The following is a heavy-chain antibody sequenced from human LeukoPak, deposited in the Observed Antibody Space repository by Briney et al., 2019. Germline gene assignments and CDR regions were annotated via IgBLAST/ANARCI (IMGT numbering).Heavy chain of an antibody. J-gene: IGHJ4*02. CDR1: GFTFTRNA. V-gene: IGHV3-23*01. D-gene: IGHD2-2*01. Sequence: GGSLRLSCAASGFTFTRNAMAWVRQAPGKGLEWVSAIDGSGGTTFYADSVKGRVTISRVQSTNTVYLQMNSLRADDTAVSYCAKAHCSSTSCSRADNWGQGTLVTVSS. CDR2: IDGSGGTT. CDR3: AKAHCSSTSCSRADN.